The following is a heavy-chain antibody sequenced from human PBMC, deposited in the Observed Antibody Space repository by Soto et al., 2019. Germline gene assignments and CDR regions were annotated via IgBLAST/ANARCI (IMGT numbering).Heavy chain of an antibody. V-gene: IGHV1-46*01. J-gene: IGHJ6*02. Sequence: GASVKVSCKASGYTFTSYYMHWVRQAPGQGLEWMGIINPSGGSTSYAQKFQGGVTMTRDTSTSTVYMELSSLRSEDTAVYYCARVDADGGSTSYYYYGMDVWGQGTTVTVSS. D-gene: IGHD1-26*01. CDR3: ARVDADGGSTSYYYYGMDV. CDR1: GYTFTSYY. CDR2: INPSGGST.